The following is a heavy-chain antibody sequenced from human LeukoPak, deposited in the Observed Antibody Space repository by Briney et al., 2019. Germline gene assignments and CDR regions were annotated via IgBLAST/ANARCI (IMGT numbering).Heavy chain of an antibody. CDR1: GFTFINYS. CDR3: ARLYYGSGPFDY. J-gene: IGHJ4*02. Sequence: GGSLRLSCSASGFTFINYSMNWVRQAPGKGLEWVSSISSSRNYIYYADSVKGRFTISRDNAKNSLYLQMNSLRAEDTAVYYCARLYYGSGPFDYWGQGTLVTVSS. D-gene: IGHD3-10*01. V-gene: IGHV3-21*01. CDR2: ISSSRNYI.